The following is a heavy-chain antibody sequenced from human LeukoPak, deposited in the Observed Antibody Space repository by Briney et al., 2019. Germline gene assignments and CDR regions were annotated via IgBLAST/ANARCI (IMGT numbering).Heavy chain of an antibody. J-gene: IGHJ4*02. CDR3: GRVSESLVNGGVSWSFDN. CDR1: GFTFSSYC. CDR2: IKQDGSEK. D-gene: IGHD2-15*01. V-gene: IGHV3-7*03. Sequence: GGSLRLSCAASGFTFSSYCMSWVRQAPGKGLEWVANIKQDGSEKYYVDSVKGRFTISRDNAKNSLYLQMDSLRAEDTAVYYCGRVSESLVNGGVSWSFDNWGQGTLVTVSS.